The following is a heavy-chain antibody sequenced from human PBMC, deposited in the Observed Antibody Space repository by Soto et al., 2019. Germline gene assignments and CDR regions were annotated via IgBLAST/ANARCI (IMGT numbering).Heavy chain of an antibody. CDR3: ARRLRGRKIDY. D-gene: IGHD3-22*01. CDR2: IYYSGST. V-gene: IGHV4-39*01. Sequence: QLQLQESGPGLVKPSETLSLTCTVSGGSISSSSYYWGWIRQPPGKGLEWIGSIYYSGSTYYNPSLKSRVTISVDTSKNQFSLKLSSVTAADTAVYYCARRLRGRKIDYWGQGTLVTVSS. CDR1: GGSISSSSYY. J-gene: IGHJ4*02.